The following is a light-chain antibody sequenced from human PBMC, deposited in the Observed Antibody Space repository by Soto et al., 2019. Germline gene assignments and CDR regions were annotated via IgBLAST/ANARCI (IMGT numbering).Light chain of an antibody. CDR3: QQTSSAPFT. J-gene: IGKJ3*01. CDR1: QTINTY. Sequence: DIHMTQSPSTLSVSVLDIVTITFLASQTINTYLNWYQQKPGKAPKLLIFDAASLQNGVPSRFSGGGSRTDFTLTITSLQPEDFATYYCQQTSSAPFTFGPGTKVDIK. CDR2: DAA. V-gene: IGKV1-39*01.